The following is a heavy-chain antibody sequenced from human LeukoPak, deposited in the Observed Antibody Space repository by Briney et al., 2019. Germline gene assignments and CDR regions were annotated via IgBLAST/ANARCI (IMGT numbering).Heavy chain of an antibody. CDR1: GYTFTFYY. D-gene: IGHD5-18*01. V-gene: IGHV1-18*04. CDR2: ISAYNGNT. CDR3: ARARGYSYGLMYYFDY. Sequence: ASVKVSCEASGYTFTFYYMHWARQAPGQGLEWMGWISAYNGNTNYAQKLQGRVTMTTDTSTSTAYMELRSLRSDDTAVYYCARARGYSYGLMYYFDYWGQGTLVTVSS. J-gene: IGHJ4*02.